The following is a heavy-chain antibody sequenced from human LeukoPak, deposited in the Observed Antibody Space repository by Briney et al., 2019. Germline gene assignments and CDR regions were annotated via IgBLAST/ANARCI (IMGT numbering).Heavy chain of an antibody. V-gene: IGHV4-59*01. D-gene: IGHD3-9*01. J-gene: IGHJ5*02. CDR1: GGSISSYY. Sequence: PSETLSLTCTVSGGSISSYYWSWIRQPSGKGLEWIGYIYYSGSTNYNPSLKSRATISVDTSKNQFSLKLSSVTAADTAVYYCARGNDILTGYFNWFDPWGQGTLVTVSS. CDR3: ARGNDILTGYFNWFDP. CDR2: IYYSGST.